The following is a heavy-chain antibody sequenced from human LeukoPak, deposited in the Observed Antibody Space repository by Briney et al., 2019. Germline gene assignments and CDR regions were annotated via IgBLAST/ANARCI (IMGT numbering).Heavy chain of an antibody. Sequence: GGSLRLSCAASGFTFNNYAMNWVRQAPGKGLEWVAVIWYDGSNKYYADSVKGRFTISRDNSKNTLYLQMNSLRAEDTAVYYCAKDGPPYSSGWPYFDYWGQGTLVTVSS. D-gene: IGHD6-19*01. CDR2: IWYDGSNK. CDR3: AKDGPPYSSGWPYFDY. CDR1: GFTFNNYA. J-gene: IGHJ4*02. V-gene: IGHV3-33*06.